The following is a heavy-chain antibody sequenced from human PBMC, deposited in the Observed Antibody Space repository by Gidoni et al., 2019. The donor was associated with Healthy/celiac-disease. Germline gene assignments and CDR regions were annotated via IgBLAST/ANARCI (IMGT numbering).Heavy chain of an antibody. D-gene: IGHD3-10*01. Sequence: QLQLQASGPGLVKPSETLSLTCPVSGGSISSSSYYWGWIRQPPGKGLEWIGSIYYSGSTYYNPSLKSRVTISVDTSKNQFSLKLSSVTAADTAVYYCARALLLWFGELLSWFDPWGQGTLVTVSS. CDR1: GGSISSSSYY. CDR2: IYYSGST. V-gene: IGHV4-39*01. J-gene: IGHJ5*02. CDR3: ARALLLWFGELLSWFDP.